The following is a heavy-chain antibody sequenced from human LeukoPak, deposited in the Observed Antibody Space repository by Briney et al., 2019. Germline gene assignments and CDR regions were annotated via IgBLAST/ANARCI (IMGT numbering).Heavy chain of an antibody. Sequence: ASVTVSCKASGYTFTGYYMHWVRQAPGQGLEWMGWINPNSGGTNYAQKFQGRVTMTRDTSISTAYMGLSRLRSDDTAVYYCARDKEYSSSWYVWFDPWGQGTLVTVSS. CDR2: INPNSGGT. J-gene: IGHJ5*02. CDR3: ARDKEYSSSWYVWFDP. V-gene: IGHV1-2*02. D-gene: IGHD6-13*01. CDR1: GYTFTGYY.